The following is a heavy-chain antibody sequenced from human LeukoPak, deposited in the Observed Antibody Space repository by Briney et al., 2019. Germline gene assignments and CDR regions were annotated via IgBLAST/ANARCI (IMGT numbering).Heavy chain of an antibody. J-gene: IGHJ6*02. CDR2: ISSSSSSYM. CDR3: ARDRDSSGWYYYYYGMDV. D-gene: IGHD6-19*01. Sequence: GGSLRLSCAASGFTFSSYSMNWVRQAPGKGLEWVSSISSSSSSYMYYADSVKGRFTISRDNAKNSLYLQMNSLRAEDTAVYYCARDRDSSGWYYYYYGMDVWGQGTTVTVSS. V-gene: IGHV3-21*01. CDR1: GFTFSSYS.